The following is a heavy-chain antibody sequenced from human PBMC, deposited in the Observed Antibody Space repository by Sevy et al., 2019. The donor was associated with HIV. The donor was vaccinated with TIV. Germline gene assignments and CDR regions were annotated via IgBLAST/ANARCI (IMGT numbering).Heavy chain of an antibody. D-gene: IGHD3-10*01. CDR2: ISSGSSYI. J-gene: IGHJ4*02. CDR3: ASGDYYGCLYYFDY. V-gene: IGHV3-21*01. CDR1: GFTFSNYF. Sequence: GGSLRLSCAASGFTFSNYFMNWVRQAPGKGLEWVSSISSGSSYIFYADSLKGRFTISRDNAKNSLYLHMNSLRAEDRAVYYCASGDYYGCLYYFDYWGPGTLVTVSS.